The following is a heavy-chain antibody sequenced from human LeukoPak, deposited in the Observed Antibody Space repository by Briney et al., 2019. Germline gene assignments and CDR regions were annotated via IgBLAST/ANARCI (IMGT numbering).Heavy chain of an antibody. J-gene: IGHJ4*02. D-gene: IGHD2-2*01. CDR2: IKQDGSEK. V-gene: IGHV3-7*01. CDR1: GFTFSSYW. CDR3: ATDDGRCSSTSCYTQRDY. Sequence: PGGSLRLSCAASGFTFSSYWMSWVRQAPGKGLEWVANIKQDGSEKYYVDSMKGRFTISRDNSKNTLYLQMNSLRAEDTAVYYCATDDGRCSSTSCYTQRDYWGQGTLVTVSS.